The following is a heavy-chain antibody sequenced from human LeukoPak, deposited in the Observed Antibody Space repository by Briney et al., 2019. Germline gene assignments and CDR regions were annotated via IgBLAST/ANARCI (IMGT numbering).Heavy chain of an antibody. CDR3: ARAFKDSSGYYSFYDY. Sequence: PSETLSLTCTVSGGSISSGDYYWSRIRQPPGKGLEWIGYIYYSGSTYYNPSLKSRVTISVDTSKNQFSLKLSSATAADTAVYYCARAFKDSSGYYSFYDYWGQGTLVTVSS. J-gene: IGHJ4*02. CDR2: IYYSGST. CDR1: GGSISSGDYY. D-gene: IGHD3-22*01. V-gene: IGHV4-30-4*01.